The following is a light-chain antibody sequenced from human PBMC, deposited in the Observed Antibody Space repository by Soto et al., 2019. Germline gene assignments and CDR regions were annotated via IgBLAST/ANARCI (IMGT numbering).Light chain of an antibody. CDR1: QSVSSN. J-gene: IGKJ4*01. CDR3: QQYNDWLT. CDR2: GAS. Sequence: EIVMTQSPDTLSVSPGERATLSCRASQSVSSNLAWYQQKPGQAPRPLIYGASTMATGIPARFSGSGSGTEFTLTISSLQSEDCAVYYCQQYNDWLTFGGGTKVEIK. V-gene: IGKV3-15*01.